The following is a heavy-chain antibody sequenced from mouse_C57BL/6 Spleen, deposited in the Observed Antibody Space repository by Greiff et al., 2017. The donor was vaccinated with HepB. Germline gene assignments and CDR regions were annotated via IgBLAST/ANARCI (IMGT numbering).Heavy chain of an antibody. Sequence: VQLQQSGAELVRPGSSVKLSCKASGYTFTSYWMDWVKQRPGQGLEWIGNIYPSDSETHYNQKFKDKATLTVDKSSSTAYMQLSSLTSEDSAVYYCARGMVTGALFAYWGQGTLVTVSA. CDR1: GYTFTSYW. V-gene: IGHV1-61*01. D-gene: IGHD2-2*01. CDR3: ARGMVTGALFAY. CDR2: IYPSDSET. J-gene: IGHJ3*01.